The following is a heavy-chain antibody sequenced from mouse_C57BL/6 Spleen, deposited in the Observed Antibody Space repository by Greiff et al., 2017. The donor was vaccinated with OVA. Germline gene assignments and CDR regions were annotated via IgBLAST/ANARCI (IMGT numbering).Heavy chain of an antibody. CDR3: ARAYYSNYGYFDV. J-gene: IGHJ1*03. CDR2: ISYDGSN. V-gene: IGHV3-6*01. D-gene: IGHD2-5*01. CDR1: GYSITSGYY. Sequence: EVQLVESGPGLVKPSQSLSLTCSVTGYSITSGYYWNWIRQFPGNKLEWMGYISYDGSNNYNPSLKNRISITRDTSKNQFFLKLNSVTTEDTATYYCARAYYSNYGYFDVWGTGTTVTVSS.